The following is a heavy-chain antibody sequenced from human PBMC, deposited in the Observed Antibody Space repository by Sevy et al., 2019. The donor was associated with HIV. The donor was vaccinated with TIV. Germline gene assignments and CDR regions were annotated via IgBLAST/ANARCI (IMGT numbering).Heavy chain of an antibody. Sequence: GGSLRLSCAASGFTFSSYSMNWVRQAPGKGLEWVSSISSSSSYIYYADSVKGRFTISRDNAKNSLYLQMNSLRAEDMAVYYCARDLGRHFDYWGQGTLVTVSS. CDR1: GFTFSSYS. CDR2: ISSSSSYI. V-gene: IGHV3-21*01. CDR3: ARDLGRHFDY. J-gene: IGHJ4*02.